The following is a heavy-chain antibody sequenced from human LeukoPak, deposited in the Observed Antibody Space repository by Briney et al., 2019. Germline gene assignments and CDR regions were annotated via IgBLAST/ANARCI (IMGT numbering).Heavy chain of an antibody. CDR1: GYSISSGYY. D-gene: IGHD6-13*01. CDR2: IYHSGST. V-gene: IGHV4-38-2*02. Sequence: SETLSLTCTVSGYSISSGYYWGWIRQPPGKGLEWIGSIYHSGSTYYNPSLKSRVTISVDTSKNQFSLKLSSVTAADTAVYYCARGQQHSSSWSWFDPWGQGTLVTVSS. J-gene: IGHJ5*02. CDR3: ARGQQHSSSWSWFDP.